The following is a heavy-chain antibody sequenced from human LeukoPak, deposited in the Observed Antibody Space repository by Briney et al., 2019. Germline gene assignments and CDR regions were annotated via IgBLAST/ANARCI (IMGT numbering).Heavy chain of an antibody. V-gene: IGHV1-2*02. D-gene: IGHD6-13*01. Sequence: ASVKVSCTASGYTFTGYYMHWVRQAPGQGLEWMGWINPNSGGTNYAQKFQGRVTMTRDTSISTAYMELSRLRSDDTAVYYCARAAAAAGTYNWFDPWGQGTLVTVSS. J-gene: IGHJ5*02. CDR3: ARAAAAAGTYNWFDP. CDR1: GYTFTGYY. CDR2: INPNSGGT.